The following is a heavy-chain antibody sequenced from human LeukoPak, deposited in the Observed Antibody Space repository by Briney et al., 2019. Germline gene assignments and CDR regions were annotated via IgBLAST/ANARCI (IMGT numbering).Heavy chain of an antibody. CDR3: ARDSKQQLGSFFDY. CDR1: GYSFTSYY. Sequence: ASVKVSCKASGYSFTSYYMNWVRQAPGQGLEWMGIINPSGGSTSYAQKFQGRVTMTRDMSTSTVYMELSSLRSEDTAVYYCARDSKQQLGSFFDYWGQGTLVTVSS. J-gene: IGHJ4*02. V-gene: IGHV1-46*01. D-gene: IGHD6-13*01. CDR2: INPSGGST.